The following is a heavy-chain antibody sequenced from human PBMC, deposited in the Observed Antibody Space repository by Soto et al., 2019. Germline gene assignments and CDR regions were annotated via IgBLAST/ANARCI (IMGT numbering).Heavy chain of an antibody. V-gene: IGHV1-69*13. Sequence: SVKVSCKASGGTVSSNAMSWVRQAPGQGLEWMGGIIPIFGTVNYAQKFQGRVTITADESTSTAYMELNSLRSEDTAVYYCAAHYSSTWASLFQHWGQGTLVTVSS. D-gene: IGHD6-13*01. CDR2: IIPIFGTV. J-gene: IGHJ1*01. CDR1: GGTVSSNA. CDR3: AAHYSSTWASLFQH.